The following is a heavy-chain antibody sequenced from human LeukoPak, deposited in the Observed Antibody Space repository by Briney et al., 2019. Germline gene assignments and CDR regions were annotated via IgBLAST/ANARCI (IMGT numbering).Heavy chain of an antibody. V-gene: IGHV4-39*01. J-gene: IGHJ4*02. CDR3: ARHLHSSGLGY. D-gene: IGHD6-19*01. Sequence: SETLSLTCTVSGGSISSSSYYWGWIRQPPGKGLEWIGSIYYSGSTYYNSSLKSRVTISVDTSKNQFSLKLSSVTAADTAVYYCARHLHSSGLGYWGQGTLVTVSS. CDR2: IYYSGST. CDR1: GGSISSSSYY.